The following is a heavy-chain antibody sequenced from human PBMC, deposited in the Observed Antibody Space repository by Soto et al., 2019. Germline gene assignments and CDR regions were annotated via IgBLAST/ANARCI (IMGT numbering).Heavy chain of an antibody. CDR1: GYTFTSYG. V-gene: IGHV1-18*01. CDR3: ARDPGGWELLPDDAFDI. Sequence: QVQLVQSGAEVKKPGASVKVSCKASGYTFTSYGISWVRQAPGQGLEWMGWISAYNGNTNYAQKLQGRVTMTTDTSTSTAYMELRSLRYDDTAVYYCARDPGGWELLPDDAFDIWGQGTMVTVSS. D-gene: IGHD1-26*01. J-gene: IGHJ3*02. CDR2: ISAYNGNT.